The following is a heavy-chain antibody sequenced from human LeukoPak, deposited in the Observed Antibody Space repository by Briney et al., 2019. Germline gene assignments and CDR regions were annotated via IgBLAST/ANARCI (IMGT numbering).Heavy chain of an antibody. D-gene: IGHD3-10*01. CDR3: ARDYGSGINAY. Sequence: SETLSLTCTVSAGSIRNYYWSWIRQPAGKGLEWIGRIYDSGKTNYNPSLKSRVTMSVDTSKNQFSLKLSSVPAADTAVYYCARDYGSGINAYWGQGTLVTVSS. CDR1: AGSIRNYY. J-gene: IGHJ4*02. CDR2: IYDSGKT. V-gene: IGHV4-4*07.